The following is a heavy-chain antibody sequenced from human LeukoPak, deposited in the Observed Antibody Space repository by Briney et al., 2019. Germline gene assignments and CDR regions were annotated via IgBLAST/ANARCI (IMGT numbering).Heavy chain of an antibody. CDR3: ARDQVVGSGSYWYFDY. Sequence: PGRSLRLSCAASGFTFSSYAMHWVRQAPGKGLEWVAVISYDGNNKYYADSVKGRFTISRDNSKNTLYLQMNSLRAEDTAVYYCARDQVVGSGSYWYFDYWGQGTLVTVSS. J-gene: IGHJ4*02. CDR2: ISYDGNNK. V-gene: IGHV3-30-3*01. D-gene: IGHD3-10*01. CDR1: GFTFSSYA.